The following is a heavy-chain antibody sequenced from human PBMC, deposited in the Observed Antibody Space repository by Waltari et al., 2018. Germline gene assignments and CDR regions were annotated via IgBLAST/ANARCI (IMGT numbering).Heavy chain of an antibody. CDR3: ARPHTPGTYDTGGMDV. D-gene: IGHD3-16*01. CDR1: GGSISSSSYY. CDR2: IYYSGST. Sequence: QLQLQESGPGLVKPSETLSLTCTVSGGSISSSSYYWGWIRQPPGKGLEWIGSIYYSGSTYYNPSLKSRVTISVDTSKNQFSLKLSSVTAADTAVYYCARPHTPGTYDTGGMDVWGQGTTVTVSS. V-gene: IGHV4-39*01. J-gene: IGHJ6*02.